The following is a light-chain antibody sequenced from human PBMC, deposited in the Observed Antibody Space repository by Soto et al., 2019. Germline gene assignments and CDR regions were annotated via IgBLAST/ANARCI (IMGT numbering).Light chain of an antibody. CDR1: QSVSSN. CDR2: GAS. CDR3: QQYNNWPPWT. Sequence: EIVMTPSPATLSVSPGERATLSCMASQSVSSNLAWYQQKPGQAPRLLIYGASTRATGIPARFSGSGSGTEFTLTIRSLQSEDFAVYYCQQYNNWPPWTFGQGNKGDNK. V-gene: IGKV3-15*01. J-gene: IGKJ1*01.